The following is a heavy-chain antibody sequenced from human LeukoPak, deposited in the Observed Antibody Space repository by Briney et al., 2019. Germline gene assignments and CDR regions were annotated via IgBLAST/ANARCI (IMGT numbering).Heavy chain of an antibody. D-gene: IGHD6-19*01. CDR1: GGSISSGGYY. CDR2: IYYSGST. J-gene: IGHJ4*02. V-gene: IGHV4-31*03. Sequence: SETLSLTCTVSGGSISSGGYYWSWLRRHPGTGLEWIGYIYYSGSTYYNPSLKSRVTISVDTSKNQFSLKLSSVTAADTAVYYCARVRIAVAGGVEWGQGTLVTVSS. CDR3: ARVRIAVAGGVE.